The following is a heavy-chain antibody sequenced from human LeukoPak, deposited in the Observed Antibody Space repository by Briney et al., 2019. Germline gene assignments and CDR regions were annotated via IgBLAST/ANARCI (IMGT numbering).Heavy chain of an antibody. V-gene: IGHV3-7*01. CDR2: IKRDGSEE. CDR1: GFTFSDCW. J-gene: IGHJ3*02. CDR3: ARVIEAFDI. D-gene: IGHD3-16*02. Sequence: GGSLRLSCAASGFTFSDCWMSWVRQAPGKGLEWVANIKRDGSEEYYVDSVKGRFTISRDNAKKSVSLQMNSLRAEDTAVYYCARVIEAFDIWGQGTMVIVFS.